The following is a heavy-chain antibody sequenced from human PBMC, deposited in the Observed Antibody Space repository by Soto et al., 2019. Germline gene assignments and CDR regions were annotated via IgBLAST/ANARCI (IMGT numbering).Heavy chain of an antibody. CDR2: IWYDGSNK. D-gene: IGHD2-15*01. CDR1: GFTFSSYG. J-gene: IGHJ6*02. CDR3: ARDGEYCSGGSCYSRGYYYYYGMDV. V-gene: IGHV3-33*01. Sequence: GGSLRLSCAASGFTFSSYGMHWVRQAPGKGLEWVAVIWYDGSNKYYADSVKGRFTISRDNSKNTLYLQMNSLRAEDTAVYYCARDGEYCSGGSCYSRGYYYYYGMDVWGQGTTVTVSS.